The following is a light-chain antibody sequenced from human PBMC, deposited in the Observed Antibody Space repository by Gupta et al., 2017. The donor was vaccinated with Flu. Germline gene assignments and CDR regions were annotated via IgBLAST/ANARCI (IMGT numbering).Light chain of an antibody. CDR2: GAL. CDR1: QSVSNN. V-gene: IGKV3-15*01. Sequence: ERITLSCRASQSVSNNLAWYQQKPSQPPRLLIYGALNRATDIPARFSGSGSGTEFTLTINSLRSDDFAVYFCQQYNNWPPWTFGQGTRVEMK. J-gene: IGKJ1*01. CDR3: QQYNNWPPWT.